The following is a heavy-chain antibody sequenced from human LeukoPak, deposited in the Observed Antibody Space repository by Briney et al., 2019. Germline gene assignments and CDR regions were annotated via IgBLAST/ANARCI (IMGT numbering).Heavy chain of an antibody. J-gene: IGHJ4*02. D-gene: IGHD6-19*01. CDR1: GFTSSSYW. CDR2: IKQDGSEK. CDR3: ARDRGSSGWYEFDS. Sequence: GGSLRLSCAASGFTSSSYWMSWVRQAPGRGLEWVANIKQDGSEKYYVDSVKGRFTISRDNAKNSLYLQMNSLRAEDTAVYYCARDRGSSGWYEFDSWGQGTLVTVSS. V-gene: IGHV3-7*01.